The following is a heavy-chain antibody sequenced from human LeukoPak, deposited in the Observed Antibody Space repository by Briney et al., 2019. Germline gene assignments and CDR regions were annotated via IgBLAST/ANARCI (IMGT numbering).Heavy chain of an antibody. CDR2: ISWNSGSV. V-gene: IGHV3-9*01. CDR1: GFTFDDYA. J-gene: IGHJ4*02. Sequence: AGGSLRLYCAASGFTFDDYAMHWVRQAPGKGLEWVSGISWNSGSVGYADSVKGRFTISRDNAKNSLYPQMNSLRAEDTALYYCAKDMGGSRYPYYFDYWGQGTLVTVSS. D-gene: IGHD3-22*01. CDR3: AKDMGGSRYPYYFDY.